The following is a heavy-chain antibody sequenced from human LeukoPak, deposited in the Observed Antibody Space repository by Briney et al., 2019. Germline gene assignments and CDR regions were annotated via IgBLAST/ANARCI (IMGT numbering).Heavy chain of an antibody. CDR3: ARGGDYSYPNFDS. Sequence: ASVKVSCKASGYTFTSYYMHWVRQAPGQGLEWMGWMNPNSGNTGFAQKFQGRVTMTRNTSIITAYMELSSLRSEDTAVYYCARGGDYSYPNFDSWGQGTLVTVSS. J-gene: IGHJ4*02. V-gene: IGHV1-8*02. CDR2: MNPNSGNT. CDR1: GYTFTSYY. D-gene: IGHD4-11*01.